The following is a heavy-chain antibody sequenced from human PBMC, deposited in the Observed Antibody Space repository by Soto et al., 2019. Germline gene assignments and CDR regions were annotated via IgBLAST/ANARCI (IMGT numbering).Heavy chain of an antibody. J-gene: IGHJ4*02. V-gene: IGHV3-74*01. CDR1: GFAFSSEW. CDR2: IDPYDTGI. CDR3: TSDTFGARDS. D-gene: IGHD3-10*01. Sequence: GGSLRLSCAASGFAFSSEWMHWVRQAPGKGLVWVSRIDPYDTGISYADSVKGRFTISRDNAKNTLYLQMNSLRAEDTAVYYCTSDTFGARDSWGQGTLVTVSS.